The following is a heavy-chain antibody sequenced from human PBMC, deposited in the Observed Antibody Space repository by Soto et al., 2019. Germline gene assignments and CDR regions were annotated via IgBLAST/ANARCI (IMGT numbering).Heavy chain of an antibody. CDR2: ISAYNGNT. CDR3: ARPAAAGTPIDAFDI. V-gene: IGHV1-18*01. J-gene: IGHJ3*02. D-gene: IGHD6-13*01. Sequence: GASVKVSCKASGYTFTSYGISWVRQAPGQGLEWMGWISAYNGNTNYAQKLQGRVTMTTDTSTSTAYMELRSLRSDDTAVYYCARPAAAGTPIDAFDIWGQGTMVTVSS. CDR1: GYTFTSYG.